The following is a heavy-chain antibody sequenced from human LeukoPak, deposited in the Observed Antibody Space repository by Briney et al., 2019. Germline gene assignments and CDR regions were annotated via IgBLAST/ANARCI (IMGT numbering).Heavy chain of an antibody. D-gene: IGHD2-15*01. CDR2: IKQDGSEK. Sequence: GGSLRLSCAVSGFTSSSYWMSWVRQAPGKGLEWVANIKQDGSEKYYVDSVKGRFTISRDNAKNSLYLQMNSLRAEDTAVYYCARAPYCIGGSCRFDYWGQGTLVTVFS. CDR3: ARAPYCIGGSCRFDY. CDR1: GFTSSSYW. J-gene: IGHJ4*02. V-gene: IGHV3-7*03.